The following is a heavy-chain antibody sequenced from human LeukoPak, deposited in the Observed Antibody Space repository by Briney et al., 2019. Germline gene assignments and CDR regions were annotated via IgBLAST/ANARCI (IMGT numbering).Heavy chain of an antibody. CDR1: IDSFSNYH. J-gene: IGHJ5*02. CDR2: VNESGGT. D-gene: IGHD1-26*01. Sequence: SETLSLTCAVYIDSFSNYHWNWIRQTPAKGMEWIGEVNESGGTNISPSLRSRVILSVDTSKSQFSLKLISVTVADTAIYYCARGQGATVPQVGKNRFDPWGQGTRVTVSS. CDR3: ARGQGATVPQVGKNRFDP. V-gene: IGHV4-34*01.